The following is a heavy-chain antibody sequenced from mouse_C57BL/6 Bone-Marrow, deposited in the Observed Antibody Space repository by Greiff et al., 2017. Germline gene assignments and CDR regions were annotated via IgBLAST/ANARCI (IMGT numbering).Heavy chain of an antibody. Sequence: QVQLQQSGSELRSPGSSVKLSCKDFDSEVFPIAYMSWVRQKPGHGFEWIGGILPSIGRTIYGEKFEDKATLDADTLYNKAYLELNNLTSEDSAIYYCARNGDGSSDYFDYWGQGTTLTVSS. CDR1: DSEVFPIAY. CDR2: ILPSIGRT. J-gene: IGHJ2*01. D-gene: IGHD1-1*01. CDR3: ARNGDGSSDYFDY. V-gene: IGHV15-2*01.